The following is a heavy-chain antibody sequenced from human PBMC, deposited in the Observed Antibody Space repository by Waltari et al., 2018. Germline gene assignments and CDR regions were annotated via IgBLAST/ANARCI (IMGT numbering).Heavy chain of an antibody. J-gene: IGHJ4*02. Sequence: QLQLQESGPGLVKPSGTLSLACAVSGVSLKTPNLYWGWVRQPPGKGLEFIGSVYYTGNTYYNPSLMRRVTISVDTSKNKFSRRLTSVTAADTAVYYCATPYGSGTNFDYWGQGTLVTVSS. CDR2: VYYTGNT. CDR3: ATPYGSGTNFDY. D-gene: IGHD3-10*01. CDR1: GVSLKTPNLY. V-gene: IGHV4-39*01.